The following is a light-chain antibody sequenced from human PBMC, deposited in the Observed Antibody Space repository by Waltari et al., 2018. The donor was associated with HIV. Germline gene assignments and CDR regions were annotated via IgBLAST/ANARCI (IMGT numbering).Light chain of an antibody. Sequence: QSVLTQPPSVSAAPGQKVIISCSGSSSNIWRNYVSWYQQLPGTAPKLLIYDKQQRPAGTPYRFSGSKSGASASLGITALQTGDEADYYCATWDSSLSGWVFGGGTKLTVL. CDR3: ATWDSSLSGWV. J-gene: IGLJ3*02. CDR1: SSNIWRNY. CDR2: DKQ. V-gene: IGLV1-51*01.